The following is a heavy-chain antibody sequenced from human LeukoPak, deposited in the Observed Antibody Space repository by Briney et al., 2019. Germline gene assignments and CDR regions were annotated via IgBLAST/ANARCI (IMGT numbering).Heavy chain of an antibody. D-gene: IGHD5-24*01. J-gene: IGHJ4*02. V-gene: IGHV1-2*02. Sequence: ASVKVSCKASGYTFTGYYMHWVRQAPGQGLEWMGWINPNSGGTNYAQKFRGRVTMTRDTSISTAYMELSRLRSDDTAVYYCARVKGATSPLDYWGQGTLVTASS. CDR1: GYTFTGYY. CDR2: INPNSGGT. CDR3: ARVKGATSPLDY.